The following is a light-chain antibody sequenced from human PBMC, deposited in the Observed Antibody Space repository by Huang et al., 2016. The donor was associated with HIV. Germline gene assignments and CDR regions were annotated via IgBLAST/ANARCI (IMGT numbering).Light chain of an antibody. V-gene: IGKV3-11*01. CDR3: QQRDA. J-gene: IGKJ5*01. Sequence: EIVLTQSPAALSLSPGARATLSCRASQSVGRNVGWYQQKPGQTPRLVIYDAATRAAGIPARFSGSGSGTDFTLNISSLEPEDVAVYYCQQRDAFGQGTRLDIK. CDR1: QSVGRN. CDR2: DAA.